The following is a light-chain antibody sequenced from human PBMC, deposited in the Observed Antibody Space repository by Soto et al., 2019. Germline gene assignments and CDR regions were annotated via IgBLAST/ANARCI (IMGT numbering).Light chain of an antibody. CDR3: QQRDSWPLT. J-gene: IGKJ4*01. CDR2: DVS. V-gene: IGKV3-11*01. CDR1: ESVGSD. Sequence: ENVLTQSPATLSVSPGEGATLSCRASESVGSDLAWYQQKPGQPPRLLIYDVSGRATGVPARFSGSGSGTDFTLTISSLEPEDFAVYYCQQRDSWPLTFGGGTKVEIK.